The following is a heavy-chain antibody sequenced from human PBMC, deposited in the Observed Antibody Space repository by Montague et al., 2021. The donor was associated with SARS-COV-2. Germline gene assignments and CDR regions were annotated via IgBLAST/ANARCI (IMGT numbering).Heavy chain of an antibody. CDR2: IYRSGST. CDR1: GGSIRDFY. CDR3: ARGRVDTTMILVVFTGAAHYFDS. J-gene: IGHJ4*02. V-gene: IGHV4-4*07. Sequence: SETLSLTCSVSGGSIRDFYWTWIRQAAGGGLEWIGRIYRSGSTNYNPSLKSRASISVDTSKNQFSLRLSSVTAADTAVYYCARGRVDTTMILVVFTGAAHYFDSWGQGTLVSVSS. D-gene: IGHD3-22*01.